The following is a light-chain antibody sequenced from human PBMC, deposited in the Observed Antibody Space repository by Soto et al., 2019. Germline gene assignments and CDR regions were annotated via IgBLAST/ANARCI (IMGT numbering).Light chain of an antibody. CDR2: SNN. V-gene: IGLV1-44*01. CDR3: AALDDSLNGVF. Sequence: QSVLTQPPSASGTPGQGATISCSGSNSNIGSNTVNWYQQLPGTAPKLLIYSNNQRPSGVPDRFSGSKSGTSASLAISGLQSEDEADYYCAALDDSLNGVFFGGGTKLTVL. J-gene: IGLJ2*01. CDR1: NSNIGSNT.